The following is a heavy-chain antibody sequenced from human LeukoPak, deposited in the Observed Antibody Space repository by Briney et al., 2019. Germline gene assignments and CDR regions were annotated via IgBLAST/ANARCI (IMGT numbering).Heavy chain of an antibody. CDR1: GGSISSYY. CDR2: IYTSGST. Sequence: SETLSLTCTVSGGSISSYYWSWIRQPAGKGLEWIGRIYTSGSTNYNPSLKSRVTMSVDTSKNQFSLKLRFMTAADTALYYCARHSPAAGTFFASWGQGTLVTVPS. V-gene: IGHV4-4*07. J-gene: IGHJ4*02. D-gene: IGHD6-13*01. CDR3: ARHSPAAGTFFAS.